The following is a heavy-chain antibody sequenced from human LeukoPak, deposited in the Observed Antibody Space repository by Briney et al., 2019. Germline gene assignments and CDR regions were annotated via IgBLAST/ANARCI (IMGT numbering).Heavy chain of an antibody. CDR1: GGSISSSSYY. V-gene: IGHV4-39*01. CDR3: ARVDYYYDSSGYYFDY. D-gene: IGHD3-22*01. Sequence: PSETLSLTCTVSGGSISSSSYYWGWIRQPPGKGLEWIGSIYYSGGTYYNPSLKSRVTISVDTSKNQFSLKLSSVSAVDTAVYYCARVDYYYDSSGYYFDYWGQGTLVTVSS. CDR2: IYYSGGT. J-gene: IGHJ4*02.